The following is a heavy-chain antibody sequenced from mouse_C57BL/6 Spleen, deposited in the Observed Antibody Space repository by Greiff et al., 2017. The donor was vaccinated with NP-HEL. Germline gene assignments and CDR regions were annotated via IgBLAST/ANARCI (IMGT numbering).Heavy chain of an antibody. J-gene: IGHJ4*01. CDR2: INPSTGGT. CDR1: GYSFTGYY. CDR3: AREGDGDGAMDY. V-gene: IGHV1-42*01. Sequence: VQLQQSGPELVKPGASVKISCKASGYSFTGYYMNWVKQSPEKSLEWIGEINPSTGGTTYNQKFKAKATLTVDKSSSTAYMQLKSLASEDSAVEYCAREGDGDGAMDYWGQGTSVTVSS. D-gene: IGHD2-13*01.